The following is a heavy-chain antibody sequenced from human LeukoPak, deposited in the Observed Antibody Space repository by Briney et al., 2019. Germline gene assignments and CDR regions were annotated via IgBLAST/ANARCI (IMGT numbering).Heavy chain of an antibody. CDR1: GYIYTDYY. D-gene: IGHD6-19*01. CDR3: ARDSISVAGTFFDY. CDR2: INLNSGDT. J-gene: IGHJ4*02. V-gene: IGHV1-2*02. Sequence: ASVKVTCKTSGYIYTDYYIHWVRQVPAQGLEWLGWINLNSGDTKNSQKLQARVTMTRDTTISTAYMDMSRLKSDDTAVYYCARDSISVAGTFFDYWGQGTLLTVSS.